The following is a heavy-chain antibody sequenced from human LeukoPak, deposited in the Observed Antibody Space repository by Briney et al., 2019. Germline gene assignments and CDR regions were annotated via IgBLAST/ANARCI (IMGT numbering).Heavy chain of an antibody. V-gene: IGHV1-69*04. Sequence: ASVKVSCKASGGTFSSYAISWVRQAPGQGLEWMGRIIPILGIANYAQKFQGRVTITADKSTSTAYMELSSLRSEDTAVYYCARVPSTYSSSFYFDYWGQGTLVTVSS. CDR3: ARVPSTYSSSFYFDY. CDR1: GGTFSSYA. D-gene: IGHD6-6*01. CDR2: IIPILGIA. J-gene: IGHJ4*02.